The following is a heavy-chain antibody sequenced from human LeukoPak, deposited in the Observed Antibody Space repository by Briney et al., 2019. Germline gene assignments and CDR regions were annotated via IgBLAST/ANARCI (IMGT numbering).Heavy chain of an antibody. V-gene: IGHV3-20*04. CDR1: RFTFDDYG. D-gene: IGHD3-22*01. J-gene: IGHJ4*02. CDR2: INWNGGST. CDR3: ARVVGYYYDSSGYYGPYYFDY. Sequence: PPGGSLRLSCAASRFTFDDYGTSWVRQAPGKGLEWVSGINWNGGSTGYADSVKGRFTISRDNAKNSLYLQMNSLRAEDTALYYCARVVGYYYDSSGYYGPYYFDYWGQGTLVTVSS.